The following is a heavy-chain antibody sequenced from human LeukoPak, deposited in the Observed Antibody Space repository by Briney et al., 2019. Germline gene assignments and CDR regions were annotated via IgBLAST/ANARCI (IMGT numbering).Heavy chain of an antibody. CDR3: ARDWPTIAAAGTIPEYFQH. Sequence: GGSLRLSCAASGFTFSSYSMTWGRQAPGKRLELVSSISSSSSYIYYADSVKGRFTISRDNAKNSLYLQMNSLRAEDTAVYYCARDWPTIAAAGTIPEYFQHWGQGTLVSVSS. D-gene: IGHD6-13*01. CDR1: GFTFSSYS. J-gene: IGHJ1*01. CDR2: ISSSSSYI. V-gene: IGHV3-21*01.